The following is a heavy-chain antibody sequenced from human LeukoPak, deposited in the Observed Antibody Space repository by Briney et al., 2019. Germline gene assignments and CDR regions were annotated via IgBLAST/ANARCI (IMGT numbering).Heavy chain of an antibody. CDR2: INHSGST. J-gene: IGHJ5*02. Sequence: KPSETLSLTCAVYGGSFSGYYWSWIRQPPGKGLEWIGEINHSGSTNYNPSLKSRVTISVDKSKNQFSLKLSSVTAADTAVYYCARFPCSGGSCYLGFDPWGQGTLVTVSS. CDR1: GGSFSGYY. CDR3: ARFPCSGGSCYLGFDP. D-gene: IGHD2-15*01. V-gene: IGHV4-34*01.